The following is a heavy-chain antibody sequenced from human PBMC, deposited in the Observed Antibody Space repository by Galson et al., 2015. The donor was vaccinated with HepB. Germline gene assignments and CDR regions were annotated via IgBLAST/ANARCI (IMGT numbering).Heavy chain of an antibody. CDR2: IKSGGTT. J-gene: IGHJ5*02. Sequence: SLRLSCAASGFTFSDAWMSWVRQAPGKGLEWVGRIKSGGTTDYGAPVKGRFTISGDDSRNTLYLQMNSLKTDDTAVYYCTADRSTVGSGEFDLWGQGTPVTVSS. CDR1: GFTFSDAW. D-gene: IGHD3-10*01. V-gene: IGHV3-15*01. CDR3: TADRSTVGSGEFDL.